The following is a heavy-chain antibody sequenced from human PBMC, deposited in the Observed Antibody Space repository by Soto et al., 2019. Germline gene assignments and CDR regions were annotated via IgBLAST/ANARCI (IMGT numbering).Heavy chain of an antibody. D-gene: IGHD6-13*01. CDR1: GGTFSSYR. Sequence: GASVKVSCKASGGTFSSYRINWVLQAPGQGLEWVGGIVPIYRTADYAQKFQGRVTITADESARTAYMELRSLKPQDTAVYYCARDSGAKLSSSWGQGTLVTVS. J-gene: IGHJ4*02. CDR3: ARDSGAKLSSS. V-gene: IGHV1-69*13. CDR2: IVPIYRTA.